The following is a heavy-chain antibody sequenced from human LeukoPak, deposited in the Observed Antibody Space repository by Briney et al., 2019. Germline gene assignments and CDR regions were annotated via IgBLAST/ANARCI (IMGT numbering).Heavy chain of an antibody. Sequence: ASVKVSRKASGYTFTTYYIHWVRQAPGQGLEWMGIINPNGGSTTYAQKFQGRVTMTSDMSTSTVYMELSSLRSEDTAVFYCARESYGSGSDLGYWGQGTLVTVSS. D-gene: IGHD3-10*01. V-gene: IGHV1-46*01. J-gene: IGHJ4*02. CDR3: ARESYGSGSDLGY. CDR2: INPNGGST. CDR1: GYTFTTYY.